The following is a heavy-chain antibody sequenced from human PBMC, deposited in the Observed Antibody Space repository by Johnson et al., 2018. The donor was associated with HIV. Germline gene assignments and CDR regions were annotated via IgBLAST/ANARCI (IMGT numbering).Heavy chain of an antibody. V-gene: IGHV3-30*19. Sequence: QVQLVESGGGVVQPGRSLRLSCVASGFTITTYGMHWVRQAPGKGLEWVAVIWYDGSNKYYADSVKARFTISRDNSKNTLYLVINRVRPEDTAVYYCARGQIAARWSDALHFWGQGTKVTISS. CDR2: IWYDGSNK. J-gene: IGHJ3*01. CDR3: ARGQIAARWSDALHF. CDR1: GFTITTYG. D-gene: IGHD6-6*01.